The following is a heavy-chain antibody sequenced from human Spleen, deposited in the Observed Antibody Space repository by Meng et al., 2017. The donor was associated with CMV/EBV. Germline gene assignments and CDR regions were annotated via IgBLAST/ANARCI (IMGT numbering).Heavy chain of an antibody. Sequence: SVKVSCKASGGTFSSYAISWVRQAPGQGLEWMGGIIPIFGTANYAQKFQGRVTITTDESTSTAYMELSSLRSEDTAVYYCARPELETDDYYYYYGMDVWCQGTTVTVSS. D-gene: IGHD1-1*01. V-gene: IGHV1-69*05. CDR1: GGTFSSYA. CDR3: ARPELETDDYYYYYGMDV. J-gene: IGHJ6*02. CDR2: IIPIFGTA.